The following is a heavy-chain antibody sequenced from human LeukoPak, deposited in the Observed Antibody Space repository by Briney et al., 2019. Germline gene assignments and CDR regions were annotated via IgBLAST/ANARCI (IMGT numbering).Heavy chain of an antibody. V-gene: IGHV1-69*04. Sequence: ASVKVPCKASGGTFSSYAISWVRQAPGQGLEWMGRIIPILGIANYAQKFQGRVTITADKSTSTAYMELSSLRSEDTAVYYCASGVITMIVVVISGGEAFDIWGQGTMVTVSS. CDR2: IIPILGIA. CDR1: GGTFSSYA. CDR3: ASGVITMIVVVISGGEAFDI. D-gene: IGHD3-22*01. J-gene: IGHJ3*02.